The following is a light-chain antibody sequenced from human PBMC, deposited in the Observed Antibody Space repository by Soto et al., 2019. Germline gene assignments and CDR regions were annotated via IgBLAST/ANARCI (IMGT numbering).Light chain of an antibody. J-gene: IGLJ2*01. Sequence: QSVLTQPASVSGSPGQSITLSCTGTSSDIGAFNYVSWYQQHPGKAPKLIIYEVSNRPSGVSNRFSGSKSGNTASLTISGLQAEDEADYYCSSYTSSSTLVVFGGGTKVTVL. CDR2: EVS. V-gene: IGLV2-14*01. CDR3: SSYTSSSTLVV. CDR1: SSDIGAFNY.